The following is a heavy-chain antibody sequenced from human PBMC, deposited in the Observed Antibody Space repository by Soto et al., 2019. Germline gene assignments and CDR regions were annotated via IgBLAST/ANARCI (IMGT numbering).Heavy chain of an antibody. CDR3: ARDLTTYGSPNFDY. Sequence: EGQLVESGGGLVKRGGALTLACAASGFMFSRYRMNWVRQAPGKGLEWGSSINSGGTYRYYADSVQGRFTISRNNARNSFYLQMNSLGVEDTAVYYCARDLTTYGSPNFDYWGQGTLVTVFS. J-gene: IGHJ4*02. D-gene: IGHD3-10*01. CDR2: INSGGTYR. CDR1: GFMFSRYR. V-gene: IGHV3-21*06.